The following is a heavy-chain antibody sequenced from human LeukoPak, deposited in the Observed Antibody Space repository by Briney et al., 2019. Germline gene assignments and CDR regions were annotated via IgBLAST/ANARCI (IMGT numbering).Heavy chain of an antibody. V-gene: IGHV1-46*01. CDR3: ARGPWGLEVATYYYGMDV. CDR2: INPSGGST. Sequence: ASVKVSCKASGYTFTSYYMHWVRQAPGQGLEWMGIINPSGGSTSYAQKFQGRVTMTRDTSTSTVYMELSSLRSKDTAVYYCARGPWGLEVATYYYGMDVWGQGTTVTVSS. D-gene: IGHD5-12*01. J-gene: IGHJ6*02. CDR1: GYTFTSYY.